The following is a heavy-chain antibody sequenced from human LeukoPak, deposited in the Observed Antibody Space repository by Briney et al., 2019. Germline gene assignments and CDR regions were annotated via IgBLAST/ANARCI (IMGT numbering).Heavy chain of an antibody. V-gene: IGHV3-30*04. Sequence: PGRSLRLSCAASGFTFSSYAMHWVRQAPGKGLEWVAVISYDGSNKYYADSVKGRFTISRDNSKNTLYLQMNSLRAEDTAVYYCAQGALRYFDWLLPEGYWGQGTLVTVSS. J-gene: IGHJ4*02. D-gene: IGHD3-9*01. CDR1: GFTFSSYA. CDR3: AQGALRYFDWLLPEGY. CDR2: ISYDGSNK.